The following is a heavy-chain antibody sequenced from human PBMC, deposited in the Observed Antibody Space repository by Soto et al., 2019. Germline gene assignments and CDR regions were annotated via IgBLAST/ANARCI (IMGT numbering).Heavy chain of an antibody. D-gene: IGHD4-4*01. Sequence: ASVKVSCKASGYTFTSYGISWVRQAPGQGLEWMGWISAYNGNTNYAQKLQGRVTMTTDTSTSTAYMELRSLRSDDTAVYYCAREDYSNYDYYYYYVMDCRGQRTTVTVSS. CDR1: GYTFTSYG. CDR3: AREDYSNYDYYYYYVMDC. V-gene: IGHV1-18*04. CDR2: ISAYNGNT. J-gene: IGHJ6*02.